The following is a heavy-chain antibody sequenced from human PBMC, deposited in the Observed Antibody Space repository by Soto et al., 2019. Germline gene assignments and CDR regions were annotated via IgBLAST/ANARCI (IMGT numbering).Heavy chain of an antibody. D-gene: IGHD3-10*01. Sequence: QLQLQESGPGLVKPSETLSLTCTVSGGSISSSSYYWGWIRQPPGKGLEWIGSIYYSGSTYYNPSLKSRVTIPVDTSKNQFSLKLSSVTAADTAVYYCATLWFGEGKYWGQGTLVTVSS. V-gene: IGHV4-39*01. CDR3: ATLWFGEGKY. CDR2: IYYSGST. J-gene: IGHJ4*02. CDR1: GGSISSSSYY.